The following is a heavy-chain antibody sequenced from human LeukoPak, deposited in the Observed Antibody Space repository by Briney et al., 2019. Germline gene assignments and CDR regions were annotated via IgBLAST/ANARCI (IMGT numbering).Heavy chain of an antibody. Sequence: SETLSLTCTVSGGSISSYYWSWIRQPPGKGLEWIGSIYYSGSTYYNPSLKSRVTISVDTSKNQFSLKLSSVTAADTAVYYCARDVKWAARRYYYYYMDVWGKGTTVTVPS. D-gene: IGHD6-6*01. J-gene: IGHJ6*03. CDR1: GGSISSYY. CDR3: ARDVKWAARRYYYYYMDV. V-gene: IGHV4-39*07. CDR2: IYYSGST.